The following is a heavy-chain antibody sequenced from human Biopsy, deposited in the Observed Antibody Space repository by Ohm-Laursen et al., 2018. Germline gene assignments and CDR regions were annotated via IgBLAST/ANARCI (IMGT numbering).Heavy chain of an antibody. Sequence: GTLSLTCAVYVGSFSGYYWSWIRQPPGKGLEWIGSIFYRGSTHYKPSLKSRVNISVDTSKNQFSLKLNSVTAADTAVYYCARDYDTSGYYYVSWGQGTLVTVSS. J-gene: IGHJ4*02. D-gene: IGHD3-22*01. CDR1: VGSFSGYY. CDR2: IFYRGST. V-gene: IGHV4-34*12. CDR3: ARDYDTSGYYYVS.